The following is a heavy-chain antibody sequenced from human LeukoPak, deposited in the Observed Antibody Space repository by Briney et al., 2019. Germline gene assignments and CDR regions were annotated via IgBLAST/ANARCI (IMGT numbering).Heavy chain of an antibody. Sequence: GGSLRLFCAASGFTFSSYGMHWVRQAPGKGLERVAVISSDGSIDYYADSVRGRFTVSRDNSKNTLYLQVNSLRVEDTAVYYCTRAGMGTTFSAWFDPWGQGTLVTVPS. V-gene: IGHV3-30*03. CDR1: GFTFSSYG. D-gene: IGHD1-7*01. CDR2: ISSDGSID. J-gene: IGHJ5*02. CDR3: TRAGMGTTFSAWFDP.